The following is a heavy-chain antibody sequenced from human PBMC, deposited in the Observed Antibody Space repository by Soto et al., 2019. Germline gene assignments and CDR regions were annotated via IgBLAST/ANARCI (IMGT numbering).Heavy chain of an antibody. CDR1: GGTFSSYA. CDR3: ANYDAAAGGGVYYYDYGMDV. CDR2: IIPIFGTA. V-gene: IGHV1-69*01. J-gene: IGHJ6*02. D-gene: IGHD6-13*01. Sequence: QVQLVQSGAEVKKPGSSVKVSCKASGGTFSSYAISWVRQAPGQGLEWMGVIIPIFGTANYAQNFQGRVTITADEATSTAYMELSSLRSEDTAVYYCANYDAAAGGGVYYYDYGMDVWGQGTTVTVSS.